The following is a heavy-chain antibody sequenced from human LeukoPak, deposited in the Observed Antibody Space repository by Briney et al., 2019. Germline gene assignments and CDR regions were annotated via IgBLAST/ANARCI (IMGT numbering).Heavy chain of an antibody. CDR3: ARDRYYVPDN. CDR1: GFTFNTNW. J-gene: IGHJ4*02. V-gene: IGHV3-74*01. CDR2: INGDGSTT. Sequence: GGSLRLSCAASGFTFNTNWMHWVGQAPGKGLVWVSCINGDGSTTTYADSVKGRFTISRDNAKNTVYLQINNLRPEDTAVYYCARDRYYVPDNWGQGTLVTVSS. D-gene: IGHD3-10*02.